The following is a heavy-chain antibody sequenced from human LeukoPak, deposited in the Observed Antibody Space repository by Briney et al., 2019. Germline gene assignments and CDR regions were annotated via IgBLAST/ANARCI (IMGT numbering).Heavy chain of an antibody. Sequence: PGGSLRLSCAASGFTFSNYGMHWVGQAPGKGLEGVAFIRYDGSNKYYADSVKGRFTISRDNSKNTLYLQMNSLRAEDTAVYYCAKAFTPRYSSGRSVYYYYYMDVWGKGTTVTISS. J-gene: IGHJ6*03. D-gene: IGHD6-19*01. CDR3: AKAFTPRYSSGRSVYYYYYMDV. CDR2: IRYDGSNK. V-gene: IGHV3-30*02. CDR1: GFTFSNYG.